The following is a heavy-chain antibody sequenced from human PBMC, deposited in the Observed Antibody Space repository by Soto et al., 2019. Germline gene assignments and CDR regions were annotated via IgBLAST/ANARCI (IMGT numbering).Heavy chain of an antibody. Sequence: QVQLVQSGAEVKKPGSSVKVSCKASGDTFNFYTINWVRQAPGLGLEWMGRFNPILSFSNSALKFQGRVKLTEDQSTRPAYMVLSSLRSEDTAIYYCATSFGSGSRAFDYWGQGALVTVSS. CDR1: GDTFNFYT. J-gene: IGHJ4*02. CDR3: ATSFGSGSRAFDY. CDR2: FNPILSFS. D-gene: IGHD3-10*01. V-gene: IGHV1-69*02.